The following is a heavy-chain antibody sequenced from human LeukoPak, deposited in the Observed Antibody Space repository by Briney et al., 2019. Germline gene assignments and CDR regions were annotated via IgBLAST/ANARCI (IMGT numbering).Heavy chain of an antibody. Sequence: SETLSLTCTVSGYSISSGYLWGWIRQPPGKGLEWIGYIYYSGSTNYNPSLKSRVTISVDTSKNQFSLKLSSVTAADTAVYYCARGRSSPDYWGQGTLVTVSS. V-gene: IGHV4-61*01. D-gene: IGHD6-6*01. CDR3: ARGRSSPDY. J-gene: IGHJ4*02. CDR1: GYSISSGYL. CDR2: IYYSGST.